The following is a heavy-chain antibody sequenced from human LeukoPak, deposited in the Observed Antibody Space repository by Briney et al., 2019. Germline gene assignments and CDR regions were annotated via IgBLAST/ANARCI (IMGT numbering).Heavy chain of an antibody. CDR1: GGSISSSSYY. D-gene: IGHD6-19*01. CDR2: IYYSGST. CDR3: ARQLAVAWPFDY. V-gene: IGHV4-39*01. Sequence: PSETLSLTCTVSGGSISSSSYYWGWIRQPPGKGLEWIGSIYYSGSTYYNPSLKSRVTISVDTSKNQFSLKLSSVTAADTAVYYCARQLAVAWPFDYWGQGTLVTVSS. J-gene: IGHJ4*02.